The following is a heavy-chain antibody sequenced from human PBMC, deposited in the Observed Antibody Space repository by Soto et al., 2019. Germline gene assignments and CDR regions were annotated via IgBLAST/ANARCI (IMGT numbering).Heavy chain of an antibody. V-gene: IGHV4-31*03. CDR1: CGYINIGGFY. CDR2: IYHSGST. J-gene: IGHJ2*01. D-gene: IGHD5-18*01. CDR3: ARRGFSYGGGYFDL. Sequence: QVQLQESGPGLVKPSQTLSLTGTVSCGYINIGGFYWSCVRQHPGKGLEWIGYIYHSGSTYYNPSLQSRVTISEDTSKNQFSLKLSSVTAADTAVYYCARRGFSYGGGYFDLWGRVTLVTVSS.